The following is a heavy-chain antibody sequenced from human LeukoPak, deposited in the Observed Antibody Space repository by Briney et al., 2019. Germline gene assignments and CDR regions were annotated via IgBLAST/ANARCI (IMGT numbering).Heavy chain of an antibody. J-gene: IGHJ4*02. CDR1: GFTFSSHH. Sequence: GGSLRLSCVASGFTFSSHHMNWVRQTPGKGLESVATIKPDGSEKYYVDSVKGRFTISRDNAKSSLYLQMNSLRAEDTGVYFCARMSCYCDYWGQGTLVTVSS. V-gene: IGHV3-7*01. D-gene: IGHD3-10*01. CDR3: ARMSCYCDY. CDR2: IKPDGSEK.